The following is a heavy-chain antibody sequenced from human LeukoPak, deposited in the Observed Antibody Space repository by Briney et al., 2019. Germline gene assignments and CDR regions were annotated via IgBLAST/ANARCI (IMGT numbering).Heavy chain of an antibody. CDR1: GFTFSSYG. Sequence: PGRSLRLSCAASGFTFSSYGIHWVRQAPGKGLEWVAVISFDGTIKYYADSVKGRFTSSRDNSKNTLYLQMNSLRVEDTAVYHCAKGLGATTVHAHWGQGTLVTVSS. CDR2: ISFDGTIK. D-gene: IGHD1-26*01. V-gene: IGHV3-30*18. J-gene: IGHJ4*02. CDR3: AKGLGATTVHAH.